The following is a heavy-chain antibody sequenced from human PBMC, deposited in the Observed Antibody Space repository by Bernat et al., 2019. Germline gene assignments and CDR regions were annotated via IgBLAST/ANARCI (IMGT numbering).Heavy chain of an antibody. CDR1: GFTFSSYA. CDR2: ISGSGGST. J-gene: IGHJ4*02. CDR3: AKDRGDGDSEPGADIDY. Sequence: EVQLLESGGGLVQPGGSLRLSCAASGFTFSSYAMSWVRQAPGKGLAWVSAISGSGGSTYYADSGKGRFTISRDNSKNTLYLQMNSLRAEDTAVYYCAKDRGDGDSEPGADIDYWGQRTMVTVST. D-gene: IGHD4-17*01. V-gene: IGHV3-23*01.